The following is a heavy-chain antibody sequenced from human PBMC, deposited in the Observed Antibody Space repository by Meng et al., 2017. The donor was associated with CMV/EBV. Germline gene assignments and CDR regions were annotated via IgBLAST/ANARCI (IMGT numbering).Heavy chain of an antibody. CDR3: AKAFTRPTYYYDSSGHPDAFDI. V-gene: IGHV3-23*01. J-gene: IGHJ3*02. CDR1: GFTFSSYA. CDR2: ISGSGGST. D-gene: IGHD3-22*01. Sequence: GGSLRLSCAASGFTFSSYAMSWVRQAPGKGLEWVSAISGSGGSTYYADSVKGRFTISRDNSKNTLYLQMNSLSAEDTAVYYCAKAFTRPTYYYDSSGHPDAFDIWGQGTMVTVSS.